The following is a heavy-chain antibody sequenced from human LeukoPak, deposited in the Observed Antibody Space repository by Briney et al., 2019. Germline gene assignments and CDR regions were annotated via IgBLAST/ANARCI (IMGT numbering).Heavy chain of an antibody. Sequence: ASVTVSCKASGYTFTSYAMHWVRQAPGQRLEWMGWINAGNGNTKYSQKFQGRVTITRDTSASTAYMELSSLRSEDTAVYYCARRESGYSSGWYSEYFQHWGQGTLVTVSS. D-gene: IGHD6-19*01. J-gene: IGHJ1*01. CDR3: ARRESGYSSGWYSEYFQH. CDR2: INAGNGNT. V-gene: IGHV1-3*01. CDR1: GYTFTSYA.